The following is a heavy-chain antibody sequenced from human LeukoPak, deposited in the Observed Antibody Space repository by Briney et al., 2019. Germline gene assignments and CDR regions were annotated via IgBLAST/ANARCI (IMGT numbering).Heavy chain of an antibody. CDR2: NYYSGNT. J-gene: IGHJ4*02. Sequence: SETLSLTCTVSGGSISSSSYHWGWIRQPPGKGLEWIGSNYYSGNTYYNPSLKSHVTISIGTSKNQFSLMRSSVTAADTAVYYCAVHRLVPCGSYPDYWGQGTLVTVSS. CDR3: AVHRLVPCGSYPDY. V-gene: IGHV4-39*01. D-gene: IGHD1-26*01. CDR1: GGSISSSSYH.